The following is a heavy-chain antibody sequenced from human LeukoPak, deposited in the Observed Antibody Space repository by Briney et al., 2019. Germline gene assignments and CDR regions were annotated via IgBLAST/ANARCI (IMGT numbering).Heavy chain of an antibody. CDR1: GFSFRSFG. J-gene: IGHJ4*02. CDR2: ISSSSETI. V-gene: IGHV3-48*01. D-gene: IGHD7-27*01. Sequence: GGSLRLSCVASGFSFRSFGMNWVRQAPGKGLEWVSYISSSSETIYYADSIRGRFTVSRDDAKNSLYLQMNSLRADDTAVYYCARLSGDITVFDLWGQGTLVTVSS. CDR3: ARLSGDITVFDL.